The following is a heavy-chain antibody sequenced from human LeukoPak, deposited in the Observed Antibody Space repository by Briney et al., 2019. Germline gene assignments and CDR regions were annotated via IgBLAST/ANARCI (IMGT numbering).Heavy chain of an antibody. CDR3: ARDLFCGGDCYMWAFDI. J-gene: IGHJ3*02. CDR1: KFNFNSYG. Sequence: GGSLRLSCTTSKFNFNSYGMTWVRQAPGKGLEYVSAISSNGGSTYYANSVKGRFTISRDNSKNTLYLQMGSLRAEDMAVYYCARDLFCGGDCYMWAFDIWGQGTMVTVSS. D-gene: IGHD2-21*02. V-gene: IGHV3-64*01. CDR2: ISSNGGST.